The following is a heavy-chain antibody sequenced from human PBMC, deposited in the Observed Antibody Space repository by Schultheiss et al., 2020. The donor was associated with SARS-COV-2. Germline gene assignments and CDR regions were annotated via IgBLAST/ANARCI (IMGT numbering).Heavy chain of an antibody. J-gene: IGHJ4*02. CDR1: GASINNYY. D-gene: IGHD6-19*01. CDR2: FYSSENT. V-gene: IGHV4-59*01. CDR3: ARVTNGWYNRPYDY. Sequence: SQTLSLTCTVSGASINNYYWTWIRQSPGKGLEWIGYFYSSENTNYNPSLQSRVTMSVDVSKKQLSLRLSSVTAADTAVYYCARVTNGWYNRPYDYWGQGTLVTVSS.